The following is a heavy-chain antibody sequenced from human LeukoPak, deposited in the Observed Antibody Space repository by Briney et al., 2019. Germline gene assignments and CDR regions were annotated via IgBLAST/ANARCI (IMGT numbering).Heavy chain of an antibody. Sequence: ASVKVSCKASGYTFTNYAMNWVRQAPGQGLEWMGWINTNTENPTYAQGFTGRFVFSLDTSVSTAYLQISSLKAEDTAVYYCAILPVGATSYWGQGTLVTVSS. CDR3: AILPVGATSY. CDR2: INTNTENP. J-gene: IGHJ4*02. V-gene: IGHV7-4-1*02. D-gene: IGHD1-26*01. CDR1: GYTFTNYA.